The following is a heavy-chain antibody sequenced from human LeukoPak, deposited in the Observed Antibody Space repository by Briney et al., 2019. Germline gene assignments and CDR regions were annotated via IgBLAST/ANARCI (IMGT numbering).Heavy chain of an antibody. CDR3: ARANNSSWHN. D-gene: IGHD6-13*01. CDR1: GFTFSSNW. V-gene: IGHV3-7*01. J-gene: IGHJ4*02. CDR2: IKPDGRAE. Sequence: PGGSLRLSCATSGFTFSSNWMRWVRHVRGRGVDWVANIKPDGRAEYYAASVKGRFTVSRDNAKNSLYLQMNSLRVEDTAVYYCARANNSSWHNWGQGTLVTVSS.